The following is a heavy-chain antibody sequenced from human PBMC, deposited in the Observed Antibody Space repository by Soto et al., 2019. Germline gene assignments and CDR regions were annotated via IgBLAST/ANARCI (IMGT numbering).Heavy chain of an antibody. CDR3: AKDKGSYSSSWYRRTAGYYFDY. CDR1: GFTFSSYA. J-gene: IGHJ4*02. D-gene: IGHD6-13*01. Sequence: GGSLRLSCAASGFTFSSYAMSWVRQAPGKGLEWVSAISGSGGSTYYADSVKGRFTISRDNSKNTLYLQMNSLRAEDTAVYYCAKDKGSYSSSWYRRTAGYYFDYWGQGTLVTVSS. V-gene: IGHV3-23*01. CDR2: ISGSGGST.